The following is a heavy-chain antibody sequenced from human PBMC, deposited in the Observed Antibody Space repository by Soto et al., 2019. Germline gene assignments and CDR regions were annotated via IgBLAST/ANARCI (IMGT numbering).Heavy chain of an antibody. V-gene: IGHV1-2*02. J-gene: IGHJ4*02. CDR3: ARATASLGATPYYFDY. Sequence: ASVKVSCKASGYTFTGYYMHWVRQAPGQGLEWMGWINPNSGGTNYAQKFQGRVTMTRDTSISTAYMELSRLRSDDTAVYYCARATASLGATPYYFDYWGQGTLVTVSS. CDR1: GYTFTGYY. CDR2: INPNSGGT. D-gene: IGHD1-26*01.